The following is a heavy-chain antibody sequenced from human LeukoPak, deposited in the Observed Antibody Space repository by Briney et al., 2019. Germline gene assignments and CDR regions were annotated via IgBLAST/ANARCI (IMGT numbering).Heavy chain of an antibody. CDR3: ARGVFDYYDSSSYYFGNFDY. V-gene: IGHV1-69*06. J-gene: IGHJ4*02. CDR2: IIPIFGTT. Sequence: ASVKVSCKTSGGTFSSYTINWVRQAPGQRLEWMGGIIPIFGTTSYAQKFQGRVTITADKSTSTAYMELSSLRSEDTAVYYCARGVFDYYDSSSYYFGNFDYWGQGTLVTVSS. CDR1: GGTFSSYT. D-gene: IGHD3-22*01.